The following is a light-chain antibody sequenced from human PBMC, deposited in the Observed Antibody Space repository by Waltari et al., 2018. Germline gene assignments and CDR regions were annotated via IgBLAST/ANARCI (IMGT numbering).Light chain of an antibody. CDR3: QTGGHGTLV. J-gene: IGLJ3*02. Sequence: QLVLTQSPSASASLGASVKLTRPLTSGHSSHITAWRPQQPGAGPRYLMKFNSDGSHSKGDEIPDRFSGSSSGAERYLTISSVQSDDEADYYCQTGGHGTLVFGGGTKLTVL. V-gene: IGLV4-69*01. CDR2: FNSDGSH. CDR1: SGHSSHI.